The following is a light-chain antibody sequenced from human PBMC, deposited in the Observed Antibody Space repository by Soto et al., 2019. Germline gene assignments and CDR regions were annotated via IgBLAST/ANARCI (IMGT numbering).Light chain of an antibody. CDR3: QEYGSSPRT. Sequence: EIVLTQSPGTLSLSPGEGATLSCRASQSVTGSYLAWYQQKPGQAPRLLIYGASSRATGIPDRFSGSESGTDVTLTISRLGPEDFAVYYCQEYGSSPRTFGQGTKVEI. CDR2: GAS. V-gene: IGKV3-20*01. CDR1: QSVTGSY. J-gene: IGKJ1*01.